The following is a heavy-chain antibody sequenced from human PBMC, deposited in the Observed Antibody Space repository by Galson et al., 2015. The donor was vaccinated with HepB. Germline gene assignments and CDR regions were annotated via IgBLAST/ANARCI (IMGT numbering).Heavy chain of an antibody. D-gene: IGHD1-26*01. CDR1: GFTFSSYG. Sequence: SLRLSCAASGFTFSSYGMNWVRQAPGQGLEWVASISSSSSYIYYADSLKGRFTISRDNAKNSLYLQMKSLRAEDTAVYYCARDGEWGGIVRATLDYWGQGTLVTVSS. CDR2: ISSSSSYI. J-gene: IGHJ4*02. V-gene: IGHV3-21*04. CDR3: ARDGEWGGIVRATLDY.